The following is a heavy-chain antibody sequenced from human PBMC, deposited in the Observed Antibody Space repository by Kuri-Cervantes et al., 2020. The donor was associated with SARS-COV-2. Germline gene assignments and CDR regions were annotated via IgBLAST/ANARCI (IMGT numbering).Heavy chain of an antibody. CDR2: VYYSGST. V-gene: IGHV4-30-4*08. J-gene: IGHJ4*02. CDR3: ARGPGIVGARGFDY. D-gene: IGHD1-26*01. CDR1: GGSFSGYY. Sequence: SETLSLTCAVYGGSFSGYYWSWIRQPPGKGLEWIGYVYYSGSTYYNPSLKSRVTISVDTSKNQFSLKLSSVTAADTAVYYCARGPGIVGARGFDYWGQGTLVTVSS.